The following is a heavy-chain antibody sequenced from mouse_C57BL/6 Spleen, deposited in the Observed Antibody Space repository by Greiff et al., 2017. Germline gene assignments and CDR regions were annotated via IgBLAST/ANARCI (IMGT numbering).Heavy chain of an antibody. Sequence: VQLVESGPELVKPGASVKISCKASGYAFSSSWMNWVKQRPGKGLEWIGRIYPGDGDTNYNGKFKGKATLTADKSSSTAYMQLSSLTSEDSAVYFCARLTTVVPSYAMDYWGQGTSVTVSS. D-gene: IGHD1-1*01. J-gene: IGHJ4*01. CDR1: GYAFSSSW. CDR2: IYPGDGDT. CDR3: ARLTTVVPSYAMDY. V-gene: IGHV1-82*01.